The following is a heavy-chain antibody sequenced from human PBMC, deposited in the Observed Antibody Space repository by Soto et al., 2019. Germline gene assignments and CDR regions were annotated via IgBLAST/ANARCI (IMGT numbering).Heavy chain of an antibody. D-gene: IGHD1-26*01. J-gene: IGHJ4*02. CDR1: GGSFSGYY. CDR3: ARGSWED. V-gene: IGHV4-34*01. CDR2: INHSGST. Sequence: SETLSLTCAVYGGSFSGYYWSWIRQPPGKGLEWIGEINHSGSTNYNPSLKNRVTISVDTSKNQFSLKLSSVTTADTAVYDCARGSWEDWGQGTLVTVSS.